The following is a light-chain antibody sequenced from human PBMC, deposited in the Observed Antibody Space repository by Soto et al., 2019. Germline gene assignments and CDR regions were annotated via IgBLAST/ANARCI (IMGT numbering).Light chain of an antibody. CDR3: QQYGGSPRT. J-gene: IGKJ1*01. CDR2: DAS. CDR1: QTISSY. V-gene: IGKV3-20*01. Sequence: EIVLTQSPATLSLSPGERATLSCRASQTISSYLAWYQHKPGQAPRLLIYDASRRATGIPDRFTGSGFGTDFTLTISRLAPEDLAVYYCQQYGGSPRTFGQGTKVELK.